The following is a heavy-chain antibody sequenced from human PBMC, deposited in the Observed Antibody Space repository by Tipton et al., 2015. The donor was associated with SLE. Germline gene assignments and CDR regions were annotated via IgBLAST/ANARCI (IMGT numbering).Heavy chain of an antibody. D-gene: IGHD1-26*01. CDR3: ARDPFGSLDY. V-gene: IGHV6-1*01. Sequence: LRLSCAISGDSVSSNTAAWNWIRQSPSRGLEWLGRTYYRSKWYNDYAVSVKGRITVNPDTPKNQFSLQLKSVTPEDTAVYYCARDPFGSLDYWGQGTLVTVSS. J-gene: IGHJ4*02. CDR2: TYYRSKWYN. CDR1: GDSVSSNTAA.